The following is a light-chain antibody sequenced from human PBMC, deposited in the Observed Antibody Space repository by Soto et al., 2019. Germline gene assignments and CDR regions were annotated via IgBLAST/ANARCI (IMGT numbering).Light chain of an antibody. V-gene: IGKV3-15*01. CDR2: GAS. Sequence: EIVMTQSPASLSVSPEERATIACRASQTVSRSLAWYQQKPGQAPRLLIFGASTRATGIPGRFSGSGSGTEFTLTISSMQSEDFAVYFCQQYYNWPPWTFGQGTKVYI. CDR3: QQYYNWPPWT. J-gene: IGKJ1*01. CDR1: QTVSRS.